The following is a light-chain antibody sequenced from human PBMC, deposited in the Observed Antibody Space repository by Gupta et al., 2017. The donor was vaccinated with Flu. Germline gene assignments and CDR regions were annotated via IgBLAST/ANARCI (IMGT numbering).Light chain of an antibody. V-gene: IGKV3-20*01. CDR2: GVS. CDR1: QAVTGSQ. Sequence: VWTQSPDSLSKSPGERVTISCEASQAVTGSQLAWYQQKSGQPPRLLISGVSTRATGVPDRFSGGGSGTYFTLTISRLEPEDFALYFCQHFEGAPWTFGQGTRVDIK. J-gene: IGKJ1*01. CDR3: QHFEGAPWT.